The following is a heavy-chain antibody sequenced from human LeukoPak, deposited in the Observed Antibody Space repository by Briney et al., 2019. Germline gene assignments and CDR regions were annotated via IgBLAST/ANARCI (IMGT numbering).Heavy chain of an antibody. J-gene: IGHJ4*02. CDR1: GYSFGDYA. CDR2: INAGNGKT. Sequence: ASAKVSCKASGYSFGDYAIHWVRQAPGQRLEWMGWINAGNGKTKYSQNFQARVTITRDRSASTAYMELSSLRSEDTSVYYCARGRWTATETTYYLDYWGQGTLVTVSS. CDR3: ARGRWTATETTYYLDY. V-gene: IGHV1-3*01. D-gene: IGHD4-17*01.